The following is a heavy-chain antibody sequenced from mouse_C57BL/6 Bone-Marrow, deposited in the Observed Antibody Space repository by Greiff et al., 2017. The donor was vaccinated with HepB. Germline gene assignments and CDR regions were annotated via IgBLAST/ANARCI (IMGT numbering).Heavy chain of an antibody. Sequence: QVHVKQPGAELVKPGASVKLSCKASGYTFTSYWMHWVKQRPGQGLEWIGMIHPNSGSTNYNEKFKSKATLTVDKSSSTAYMQLSSLTSEDSAVYYCARWGDAPYAMDYWGQGTSVTVSS. V-gene: IGHV1-64*01. J-gene: IGHJ4*01. CDR2: IHPNSGST. CDR3: ARWGDAPYAMDY. CDR1: GYTFTSYW.